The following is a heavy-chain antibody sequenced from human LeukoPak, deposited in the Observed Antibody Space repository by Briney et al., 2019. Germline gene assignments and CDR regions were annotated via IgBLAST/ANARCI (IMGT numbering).Heavy chain of an antibody. D-gene: IGHD6-6*01. Sequence: GGSLRLSCAASGFTFRSYWMSWVRQAPGKGLEWVANIKQDGSEKYSVDSVKGRFTISRDNAKNSLYLQMNSLRAEDTALYFCARDRFVSEGYFDYWGQGTPVTVSS. J-gene: IGHJ4*02. CDR3: ARDRFVSEGYFDY. CDR1: GFTFRSYW. V-gene: IGHV3-7*01. CDR2: IKQDGSEK.